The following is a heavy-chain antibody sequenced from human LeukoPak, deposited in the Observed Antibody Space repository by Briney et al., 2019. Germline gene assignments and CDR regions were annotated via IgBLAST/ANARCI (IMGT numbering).Heavy chain of an antibody. V-gene: IGHV3-23*01. D-gene: IGHD4-17*01. CDR3: ANKQATTVTTLDY. J-gene: IGHJ4*02. CDR2: ISDRGGIK. Sequence: GRSLRLSCAASGFTFANFAMSWVRQAPGKGLEWVSDISDRGGIKNYADSVKGRFTISRDNSNNTLYLQMNSLRAEDTAVYFCANKQATTVTTLDYWGQGTLVTVSS. CDR1: GFTFANFA.